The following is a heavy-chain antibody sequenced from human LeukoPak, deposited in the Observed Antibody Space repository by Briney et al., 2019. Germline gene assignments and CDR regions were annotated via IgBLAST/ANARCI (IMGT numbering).Heavy chain of an antibody. Sequence: PGESLKTTCMGSGYRFNNYWICGMRQMTGKSLEERGMLYPGDSDTRYSPSLQGRVTISADKSITTTYLQWRSLKASDTAMYYCARLGSYCSGVDCYSGEGGMDVWGQGTTVTVTS. V-gene: IGHV5-51*01. J-gene: IGHJ6*02. D-gene: IGHD2-15*01. CDR3: ARLGSYCSGVDCYSGEGGMDV. CDR2: LYPGDSDT. CDR1: GYRFNNYW.